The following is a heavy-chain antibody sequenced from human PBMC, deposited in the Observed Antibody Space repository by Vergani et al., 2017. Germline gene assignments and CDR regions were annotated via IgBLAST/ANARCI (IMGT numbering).Heavy chain of an antibody. D-gene: IGHD5-24*01. CDR1: GYTLTELS. V-gene: IGHV1-24*01. CDR3: ARDPRPHELQSHVDDY. Sequence: QVQLVQSGAEVKKPGASVKVSCKVSGYTLTELSMPWVRQAPGKGLEWMGGFDPEDGETIYAQKFQGRVTITADESTSTAYMELSSLRSEDTAVYYCARDPRPHELQSHVDDYWGQGTLVTVSS. J-gene: IGHJ4*02. CDR2: FDPEDGET.